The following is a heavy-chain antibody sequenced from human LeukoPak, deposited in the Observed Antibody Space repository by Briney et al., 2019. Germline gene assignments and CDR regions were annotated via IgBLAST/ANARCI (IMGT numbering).Heavy chain of an antibody. CDR1: GFTFSSYG. V-gene: IGHV3-30*18. CDR3: AKTYSSRIASSWFDP. J-gene: IGHJ5*02. CDR2: ISYDGSNK. D-gene: IGHD6-13*01. Sequence: PGGSLRLSCAVSGFTFSSYGMHWVRQAPGKGLEWVAVISYDGSNKYYADSVKGRFTISRDNSKNTLYLQMNSLRAEDTAVYYCAKTYSSRIASSWFDPWGQGTLVTVSS.